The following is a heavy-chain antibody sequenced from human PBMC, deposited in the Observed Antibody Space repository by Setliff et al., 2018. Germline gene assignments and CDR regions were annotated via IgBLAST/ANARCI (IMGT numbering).Heavy chain of an antibody. CDR2: IYYSGNI. CDR1: GASINSINSY. D-gene: IGHD2-15*01. CDR3: ARRKGVATDAFDI. V-gene: IGHV4-39*01. J-gene: IGHJ3*02. Sequence: SETLSLTCSVSGASINSINSYWGWIRQPPGKGLEWIGTIYYSGNIRYNPSLKSRVTMAVDTPKNQFSLNLNSVTAADTAVYYCARRKGVATDAFDIWGQGTMVTVSS.